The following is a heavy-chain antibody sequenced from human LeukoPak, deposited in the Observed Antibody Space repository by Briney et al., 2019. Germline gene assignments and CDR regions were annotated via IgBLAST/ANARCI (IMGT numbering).Heavy chain of an antibody. CDR3: TRGCTGTRCPADY. D-gene: IGHD2-2*01. Sequence: QTGGSLRLSCEGSAFIFSGHWMNWVRQTPGKGLMWVSTVSPVGTDTNYADSVRGRFTISRDNAKNTLYLQMNSPRAEDTALYFCTRGCTGTRCPADYWGQGALVTVSS. J-gene: IGHJ4*02. CDR2: VSPVGTDT. V-gene: IGHV3-74*01. CDR1: AFIFSGHW.